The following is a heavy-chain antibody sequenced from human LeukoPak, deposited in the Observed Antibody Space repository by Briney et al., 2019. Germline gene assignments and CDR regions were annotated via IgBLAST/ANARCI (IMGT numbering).Heavy chain of an antibody. CDR3: ARLPRGYSKYIDY. D-gene: IGHD5-12*01. Sequence: SETLSLTCAASGCTISSSNWWSRGRQPPGKGLGLVGITYHSGSTNYNPSLKGRVTISIDKSKNQFSLKLSSVTAADTAVYYCARLPRGYSKYIDYWGQGTLVTVSS. CDR2: TYHSGST. V-gene: IGHV4-4*02. J-gene: IGHJ4*02. CDR1: GCTISSSNW.